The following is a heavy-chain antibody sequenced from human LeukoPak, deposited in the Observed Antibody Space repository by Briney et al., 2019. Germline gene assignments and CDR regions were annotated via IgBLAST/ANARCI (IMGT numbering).Heavy chain of an antibody. D-gene: IGHD6-19*01. CDR1: GFTFSSYG. J-gene: IGHJ4*02. CDR2: ISGGSGSST. CDR3: VKGSSSGWPYFFDN. Sequence: PWGSLKLSCAASGFTFSSYGLSWVRQAPGKGLEWFPAISGGSGSSTYYADAVKGRFTISRENSKTTLYLEMNSLRADDTAVYYCVKGSSSGWPYFFDNWGQGTLVTVSS. V-gene: IGHV3-23*01.